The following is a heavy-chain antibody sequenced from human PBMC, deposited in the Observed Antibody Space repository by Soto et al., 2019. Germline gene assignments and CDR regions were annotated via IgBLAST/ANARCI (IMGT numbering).Heavy chain of an antibody. Sequence: GGSLRLSCAASGFTFRNFAMGWVRQAPGKGLEWVSGISNSGGSTYYADSVKGRFTISRDNSKNTLYLQMNSLRAEDTAVYYCAKRIPGFDIWGQGTMVTVSS. CDR1: GFTFRNFA. CDR3: AKRIPGFDI. CDR2: ISNSGGST. J-gene: IGHJ3*02. D-gene: IGHD2-21*01. V-gene: IGHV3-23*01.